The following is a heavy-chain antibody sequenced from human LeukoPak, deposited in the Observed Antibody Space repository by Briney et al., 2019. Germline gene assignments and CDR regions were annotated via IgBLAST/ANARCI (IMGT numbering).Heavy chain of an antibody. CDR1: GGSISSGDFY. CDR3: ARAHWNYILDF. Sequence: SETLSLTCTVSGGSISSGDFYWSWIRQPPGKGPEWIGYIYYSGSTNYNPSLKSRVTISADTSKNQFSLRLNSVTAADTAVYYCARAHWNYILDFWGQGTLVTVSS. V-gene: IGHV4-61*08. CDR2: IYYSGST. J-gene: IGHJ4*02. D-gene: IGHD1-7*01.